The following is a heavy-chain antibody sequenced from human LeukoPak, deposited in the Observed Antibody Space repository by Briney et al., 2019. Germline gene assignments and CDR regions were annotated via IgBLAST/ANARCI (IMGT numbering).Heavy chain of an antibody. CDR3: GRDWFLSVDY. Sequence: GGSLRLSCAASGFTFSNAWMNWVRQAPGKGLEWVARIRTKADGGTTDYAAPVKGRFTISRDDSKNTLYLQMNSLKTEDTAVYYCGRDWFLSVDYWGQGTLVTVSS. J-gene: IGHJ4*02. CDR2: IRTKADGGTT. V-gene: IGHV3-15*07. D-gene: IGHD3-9*01. CDR1: GFTFSNAW.